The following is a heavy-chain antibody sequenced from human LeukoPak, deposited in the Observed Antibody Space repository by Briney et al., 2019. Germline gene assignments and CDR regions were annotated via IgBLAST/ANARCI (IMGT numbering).Heavy chain of an antibody. CDR1: GGSFSGYY. D-gene: IGHD6-19*01. Sequence: PSETLSLTCAVYGGSFSGYYWSWIRQPPGKGLEWIGEINHSGSTNNNTSLKSRVTISVDTSKNQFSPTLSSVTAAHTTVYYCARGADEQWLVPWRFVYWGQRTLVTVSS. CDR2: INHSGST. V-gene: IGHV4-34*01. J-gene: IGHJ4*02. CDR3: ARGADEQWLVPWRFVY.